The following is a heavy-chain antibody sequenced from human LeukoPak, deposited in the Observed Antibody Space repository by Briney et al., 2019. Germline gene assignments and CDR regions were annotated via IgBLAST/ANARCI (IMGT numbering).Heavy chain of an antibody. D-gene: IGHD3-10*01. CDR1: GFTVSSNY. V-gene: IGHV3-53*01. CDR3: TTDPTMVFGEPNQEYYFDY. CDR2: IYSGGYA. J-gene: IGHJ4*02. Sequence: PGGSLRLSCVVSGFTVSSNYMSWVRQAPGKGLEWVSIIYSGGYAYYADSVKGRFTISRDNSKNTLYLQMNSLRAEDTAVYYCTTDPTMVFGEPNQEYYFDYWGQGTLVTVSS.